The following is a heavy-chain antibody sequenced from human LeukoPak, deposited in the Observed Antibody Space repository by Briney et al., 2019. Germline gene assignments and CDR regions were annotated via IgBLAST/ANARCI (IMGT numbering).Heavy chain of an antibody. D-gene: IGHD3-10*01. CDR1: GLTFSSYA. Sequence: GGSLRLSCAASGLTFSSYAMSWVRQAPGKGLEWVSAISGSGGSTYYADSVKGRFTVSRDNSKNTLYLQMNSLRDEDTAVYFCARDRGFGEIDYWGQGTLVTVSS. CDR3: ARDRGFGEIDY. V-gene: IGHV3-23*01. J-gene: IGHJ4*02. CDR2: ISGSGGST.